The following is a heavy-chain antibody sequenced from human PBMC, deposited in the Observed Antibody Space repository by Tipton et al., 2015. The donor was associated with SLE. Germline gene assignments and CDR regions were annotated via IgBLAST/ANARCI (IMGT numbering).Heavy chain of an antibody. CDR1: GYTFTSYA. CDR3: AADSGSYTGWFDP. V-gene: IGHV1-3*01. D-gene: IGHD1-26*01. J-gene: IGHJ5*02. CDR2: INAGNGNT. Sequence: SCSASGYTFTSYAMHWVRQAPGQRLEWMGWINAGNGNTKYSQKFQGRVTITRDTSASTAYMELSSLRSEDTAVYYCAADSGSYTGWFDPWGQGTLVTVSS.